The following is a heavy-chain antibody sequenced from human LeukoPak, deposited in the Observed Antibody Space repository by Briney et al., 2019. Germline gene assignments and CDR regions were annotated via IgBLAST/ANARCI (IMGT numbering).Heavy chain of an antibody. V-gene: IGHV3-74*01. D-gene: IGHD5-12*01. CDR2: INSDGSST. J-gene: IGHJ3*02. CDR1: GFTFSSYW. Sequence: GGSLRLSCAASGFTFSSYWMHWVRQAPGKGLVWVSRINSDGSSTSYADSVKGRFTISRDNAKSSLYLQMNSLRAEDTAVYYCARVQYSAYEDAFDIWGQGTMVTVSS. CDR3: ARVQYSAYEDAFDI.